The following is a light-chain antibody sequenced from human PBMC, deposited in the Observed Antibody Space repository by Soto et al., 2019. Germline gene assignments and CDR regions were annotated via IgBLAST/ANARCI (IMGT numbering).Light chain of an antibody. CDR3: QQYNNWPPIT. J-gene: IGKJ2*01. V-gene: IGKV3-15*01. Sequence: ETVMTQSPATLSVSPGERATLSCRASQGVSSNLAWYQQKPGQAPRLLIYSASTRATGIPARFSGSGSGTEFTLTISSLQSEDFAVHYCQQYNNWPPITFGQGTKLEVK. CDR2: SAS. CDR1: QGVSSN.